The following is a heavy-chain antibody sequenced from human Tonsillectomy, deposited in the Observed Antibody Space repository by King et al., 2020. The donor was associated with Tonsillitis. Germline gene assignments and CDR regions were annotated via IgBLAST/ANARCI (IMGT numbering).Heavy chain of an antibody. CDR2: IYHSGTT. CDR1: GYSISSGYY. J-gene: IGHJ3*02. CDR3: AREFYGDYIRAFDI. V-gene: IGHV4-38-2*02. D-gene: IGHD4-17*01. Sequence: VQLQESGPGLVKPSETLSLTCAVPGYSISSGYYWGWIRQPPGKGLEWIGIIYHSGTTYYNPSLKSRVTISVDTSKNQFSLKLSSVTAADTAVYYCAREFYGDYIRAFDIWGRGTMVTVSS.